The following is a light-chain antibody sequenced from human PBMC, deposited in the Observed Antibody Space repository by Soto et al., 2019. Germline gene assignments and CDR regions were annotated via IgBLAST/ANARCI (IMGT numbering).Light chain of an antibody. CDR3: SSYTSSSTLYV. J-gene: IGLJ1*01. CDR2: DVN. CDR1: SSDVGGYNY. Sequence: QSALTQPASVSGSPGQSITISCTGTSSDVGGYNYVSWHQQHPGKAPKVVIYDVNNRPSGVSNRFSGSKSGNTASLTISGLQAEDEADYYCSSYTSSSTLYVFGTGTKLTVL. V-gene: IGLV2-14*01.